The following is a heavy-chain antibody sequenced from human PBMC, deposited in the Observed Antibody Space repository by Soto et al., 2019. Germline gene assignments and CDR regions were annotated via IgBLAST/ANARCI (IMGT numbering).Heavy chain of an antibody. CDR1: GYTFTSYD. J-gene: IGHJ4*02. Sequence: QVQLVQSGAEVKKPGASVKVSCKASGYTFTSYDINWVRQATGQGLEWMGWMNPNSGNTGYAQKYQGIVTMTRNTSISTAYMELSSLRSEDTAVYYCARTWDDYGDSRGFDYWGQGTLVTVSS. D-gene: IGHD4-17*01. CDR2: MNPNSGNT. CDR3: ARTWDDYGDSRGFDY. V-gene: IGHV1-8*01.